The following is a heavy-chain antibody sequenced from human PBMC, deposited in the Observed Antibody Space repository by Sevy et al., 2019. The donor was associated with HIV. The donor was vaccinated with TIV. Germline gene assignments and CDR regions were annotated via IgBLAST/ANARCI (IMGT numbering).Heavy chain of an antibody. V-gene: IGHV4-61*02. CDR2: IHASGST. Sequence: SETQSLTCTVSAGSISSDSYFWNWIRQPAGKGLEWIGRIHASGSTIYNPSLKSRVTMSVDKSKSQFSLRLTSVTAADSAVYFCARERGSNILTLGLDFWGQGSLVTVSS. J-gene: IGHJ4*02. CDR1: AGSISSDSYF. CDR3: ARERGSNILTLGLDF. D-gene: IGHD3-9*01.